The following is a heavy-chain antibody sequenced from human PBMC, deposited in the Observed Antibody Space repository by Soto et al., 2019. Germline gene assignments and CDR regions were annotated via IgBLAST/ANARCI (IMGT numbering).Heavy chain of an antibody. V-gene: IGHV3-66*01. CDR1: GFSVSDNY. CDR3: ARDLCSGRTCSPYYGMDV. J-gene: IGHJ6*02. D-gene: IGHD2-15*01. CDR2: IYTGDKT. Sequence: PGGSLRLSCAVSGFSVSDNYMSWVRQGPGKELEWVSLIYTGDKTYYTDSVKGRFTISRDTSNNSLYLQMNSLRVEDTAVYYCARDLCSGRTCSPYYGMDVWGQGTTVTVSS.